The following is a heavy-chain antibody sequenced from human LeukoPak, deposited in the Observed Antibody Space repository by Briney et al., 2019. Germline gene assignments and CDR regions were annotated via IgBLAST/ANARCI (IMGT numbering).Heavy chain of an antibody. CDR3: ARDGHRRYYYGSRGREGGFDI. CDR2: ISAYNGHT. CDR1: GYTFTSYG. V-gene: IGHV1-18*01. Sequence: ASVKVSCKASGYTFTSYGISWVRQAPGQGLEWMGWISAYNGHTNYAQKLQGRVTMTTDTSTSTAYMELRSLRSDDTAVYYCARDGHRRYYYGSRGREGGFDIWGQGTMVTVSS. D-gene: IGHD3-22*01. J-gene: IGHJ3*02.